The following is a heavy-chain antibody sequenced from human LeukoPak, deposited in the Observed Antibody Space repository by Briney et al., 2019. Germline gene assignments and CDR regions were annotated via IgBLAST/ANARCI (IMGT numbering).Heavy chain of an antibody. CDR3: ARDGSGSYSFDY. D-gene: IGHD3-10*01. CDR2: IIPILGTA. J-gene: IGHJ4*02. Sequence: SVKVSCKASGGTFSSYAISWVRQAPGQGLEWMGGIIPILGTANYAQKFQGRVTITADESTSTAYMELSSLRSEDTAVYYCARDGSGSYSFDYWGQGTLVTVSS. V-gene: IGHV1-69*13. CDR1: GGTFSSYA.